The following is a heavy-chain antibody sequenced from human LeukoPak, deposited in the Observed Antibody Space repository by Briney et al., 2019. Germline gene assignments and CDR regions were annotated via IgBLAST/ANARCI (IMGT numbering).Heavy chain of an antibody. CDR1: GFTFSNYG. D-gene: IGHD5-18*01. V-gene: IGHV3-33*01. CDR2: IWYDGSNK. Sequence: GGSLRLSCAASGFTFSNYGMHWVRQAPGKGLEWVAVIWYDGSNKYYADSVKGRFTISRDNSKNTLYLQMNSLRAEDTAVYYCARGAAMRGSRFDPWGQGTLVTVSS. CDR3: ARGAAMRGSRFDP. J-gene: IGHJ5*02.